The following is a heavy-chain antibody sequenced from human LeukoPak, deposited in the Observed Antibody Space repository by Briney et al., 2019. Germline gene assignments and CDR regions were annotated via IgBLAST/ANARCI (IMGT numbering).Heavy chain of an antibody. Sequence: PSETLSLTCTVFGASISSGGYFWSWIRQHPEKGLEWIGYIYFSGITFNNPSRRSRSTMPVYTSENHFSLKLSSVTAAETAVYYCARVAFYGSGSYGLDVWGQGTTVTVSS. V-gene: IGHV4-31*03. CDR3: ARVAFYGSGSYGLDV. CDR1: GASISSGGYF. D-gene: IGHD3-10*01. CDR2: IYFSGIT. J-gene: IGHJ6*02.